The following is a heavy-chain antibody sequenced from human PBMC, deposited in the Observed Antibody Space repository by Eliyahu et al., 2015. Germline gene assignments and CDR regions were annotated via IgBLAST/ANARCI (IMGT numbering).Heavy chain of an antibody. CDR1: GGSIXSDVCY. J-gene: IGHJ4*02. Sequence: QVQLQESGPGLVKPSQTLSLTCTVXGGSIXSDVCYWSWIRQPPGKGLEWVGYIYYSGSTYYNPSLKSRVSISVDTSKNQLSLKLSSVTAADTAVYYCARDLGDGSGSHHYWGQGTLVSVSS. CDR2: IYYSGST. CDR3: ARDLGDGSGSHHY. V-gene: IGHV4-30-4*01. D-gene: IGHD3-10*01.